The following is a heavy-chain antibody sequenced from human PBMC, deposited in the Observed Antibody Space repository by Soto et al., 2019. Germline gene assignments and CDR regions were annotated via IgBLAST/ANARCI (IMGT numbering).Heavy chain of an antibody. V-gene: IGHV3-15*07. Sequence: PGGSLRLSCAASGFTFSNAWMNWVRQAPGKGPEWVGRIKSKTDGGTTDYAAPVKGRFTISRDDSKNTLYLQMNSLKTEDTAVYYCTTDWWGWLQFRLPYWGQGTLVTVSS. CDR2: IKSKTDGGTT. J-gene: IGHJ4*02. D-gene: IGHD2-21*01. CDR1: GFTFSNAW. CDR3: TTDWWGWLQFRLPY.